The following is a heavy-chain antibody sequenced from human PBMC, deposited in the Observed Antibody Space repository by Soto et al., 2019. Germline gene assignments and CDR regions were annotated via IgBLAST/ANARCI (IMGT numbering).Heavy chain of an antibody. D-gene: IGHD3-10*01. CDR2: IVVGSGNT. Sequence: SVKVSCKASGFTFTNSSIQWVRQARGQRLEWVGWIVVGSGNTNYAQKFQERISITRDMSTSTAYMELRSLRSEDTAIYYCAADMDPPDPFTGFDPWGQGTLVTVSS. J-gene: IGHJ5*02. CDR1: GFTFTNSS. CDR3: AADMDPPDPFTGFDP. V-gene: IGHV1-58*02.